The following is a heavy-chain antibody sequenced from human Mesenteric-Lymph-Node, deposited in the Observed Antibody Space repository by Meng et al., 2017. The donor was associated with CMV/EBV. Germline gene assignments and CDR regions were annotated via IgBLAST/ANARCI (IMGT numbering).Heavy chain of an antibody. CDR2: ISSSSSYI. J-gene: IGHJ4*02. D-gene: IGHD3-10*01. CDR1: GFSFNSYS. V-gene: IGHV3-21*01. Sequence: GESLKISCAASGFSFNSYSMNWVRQAPGKGLEWVSSISSSSSYIYYADSVKGRFTISRDNAKNSLYLQMNSLRAEDTAVYYCARGELDYYGSGSYSHFDYWGQGTLVTVSS. CDR3: ARGELDYYGSGSYSHFDY.